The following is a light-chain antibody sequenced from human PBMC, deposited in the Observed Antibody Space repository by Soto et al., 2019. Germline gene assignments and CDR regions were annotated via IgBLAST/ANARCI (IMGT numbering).Light chain of an antibody. V-gene: IGLV2-23*01. J-gene: IGLJ3*02. Sequence: QSALTQPASVSGSPGQSITISCTGTSSDVGSYVSWYQQHPGKAPKLIIYEGNERPSGVSNRFSGSKSANTASLTISGLQAEDEGDYYCCSFAGSSTYTWVFGGGTQLTVL. CDR1: SSDVGSY. CDR2: EGN. CDR3: CSFAGSSTYTWV.